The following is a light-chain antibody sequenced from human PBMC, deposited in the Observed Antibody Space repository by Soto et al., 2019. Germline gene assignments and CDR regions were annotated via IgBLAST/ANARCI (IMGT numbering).Light chain of an antibody. CDR1: SANIGNNY. CDR2: SNN. CDR3: VSWDDSLSGLV. Sequence: VLTQPPSASETPGQRFTVPCCGRSANIGNNYVCWYQQLPGTAPNLLIYSNNQRPSGVPDRFSGSKSGTSASLAISGLRSEDEADYYCVSWDDSLSGLVFGTGTKVTVL. J-gene: IGLJ1*01. V-gene: IGLV1-47*02.